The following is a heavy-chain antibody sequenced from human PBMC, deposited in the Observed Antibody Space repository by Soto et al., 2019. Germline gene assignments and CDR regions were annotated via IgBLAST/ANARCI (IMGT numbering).Heavy chain of an antibody. V-gene: IGHV4-34*01. CDR2: INHSGST. Sequence: QVQLQQWGAGLLKPSETLSLTCAVYGGSFSGYYWTWIRQPPGTGLEWIGEINHSGSTNYNPSLKSRDTKTVDTSKNQFSLKLTSVTAADTAVYYCARDKITGLFDYWGQGTLVTGSS. CDR1: GGSFSGYY. J-gene: IGHJ4*02. D-gene: IGHD2-8*02. CDR3: ARDKITGLFDY.